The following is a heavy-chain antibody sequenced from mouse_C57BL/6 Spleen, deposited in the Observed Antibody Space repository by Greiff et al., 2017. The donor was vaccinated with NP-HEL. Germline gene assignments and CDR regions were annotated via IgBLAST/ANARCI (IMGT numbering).Heavy chain of an antibody. CDR3: SGSDYGSSYWYFDV. V-gene: IGHV1-61*01. J-gene: IGHJ1*03. CDR1: GYTFTSYW. CDR2: IYPSDSET. Sequence: QVQLQQSGAELVRPGASVKLSCTASGYTFTSYWMNWVKQRPGQGLEWIGSIYPSDSETHYNQKFKDKATLTVDKSSTTAYLQLSSLTSEDSTVYYCSGSDYGSSYWYFDVWGTGTTVTVSS. D-gene: IGHD1-1*01.